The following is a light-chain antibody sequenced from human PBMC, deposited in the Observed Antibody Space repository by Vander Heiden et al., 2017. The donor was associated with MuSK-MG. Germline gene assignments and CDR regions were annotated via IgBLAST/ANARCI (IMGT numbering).Light chain of an antibody. CDR1: QGISSY. V-gene: IGKV1-9*01. CDR2: AAS. J-gene: IGKJ4*01. Sequence: DIQLTQSPSFLSTSVGDRVTITCRASQGISSYLAWYQQKPGKAPKLLIYAASTLQSGVPSRFSGSGSGTEFTLTISSLQPEDFATYHCQQLNSYPLTFAGGTKVEIK. CDR3: QQLNSYPLT.